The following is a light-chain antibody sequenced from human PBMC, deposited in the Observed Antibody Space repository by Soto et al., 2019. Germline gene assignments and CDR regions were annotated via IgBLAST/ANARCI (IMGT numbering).Light chain of an antibody. Sequence: QSVLTQPPSVSGAPGQRVTISCTGSSSNIGAGYDVHWYQQLPGTAPKLLIYGNSNRPSGVPDRFSGSKSGTSASLAITGLQAEDEADYCQSYDISLSGHVVFGGGTKLTVL. CDR3: QSYDISLSGHVV. CDR2: GNS. J-gene: IGLJ2*01. CDR1: SSNIGAGYD. V-gene: IGLV1-40*01.